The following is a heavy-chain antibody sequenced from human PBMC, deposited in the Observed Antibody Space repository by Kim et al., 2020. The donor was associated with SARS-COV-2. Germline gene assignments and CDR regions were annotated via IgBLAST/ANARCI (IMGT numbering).Heavy chain of an antibody. CDR3: ARASGFYEIDL. D-gene: IGHD7-27*01. Sequence: SETLSLTCTVSGRSLSAYFWTWIRQAPGKGLEWLGEVTESRGPSYNPSLMRRLPLSVETSMRQIHLRLSSLTAADAAVYFCARASGFYEIDLWGRGTTVLVSS. J-gene: IGHJ6*02. V-gene: IGHV4-34*10. CDR2: VTESRGP. CDR1: GRSLSAYF.